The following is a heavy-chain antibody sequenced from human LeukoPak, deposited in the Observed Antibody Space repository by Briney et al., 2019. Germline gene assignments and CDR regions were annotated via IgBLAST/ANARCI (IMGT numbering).Heavy chain of an antibody. CDR3: ARAGGYDPMYYFDY. CDR2: INPNSDGT. CDR1: GYIFTGYY. Sequence: ASVKVSCKASGYIFTGYYMHWVRQAPGQGLEWMGWINPNSDGTNYAQKVQGRVSMTRDTSISTAYMELSRLRSDDTAVYYCARAGGYDPMYYFDYWGQGTLVTVSS. V-gene: IGHV1-2*02. D-gene: IGHD5-12*01. J-gene: IGHJ4*02.